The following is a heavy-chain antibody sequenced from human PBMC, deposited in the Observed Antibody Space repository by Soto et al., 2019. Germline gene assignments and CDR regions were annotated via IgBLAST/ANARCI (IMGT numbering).Heavy chain of an antibody. CDR3: ANRDDSLAGLLGY. Sequence: GFLRPLLCTLWFTFSSYALSLVPQAPGKGLEWVSVIRGSGGSTYYADSVKGRFTISRDNSKNTLYLQMNSLRAEDTAVYYCANRDDSLAGLLGYWGQGTLVTVSS. CDR1: FTFSSYA. V-gene: IGHV3-23*01. CDR2: IRGSGGST. D-gene: IGHD3-22*01. J-gene: IGHJ4*02.